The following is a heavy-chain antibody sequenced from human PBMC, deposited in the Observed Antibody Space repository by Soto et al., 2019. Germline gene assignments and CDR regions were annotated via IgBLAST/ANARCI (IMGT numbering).Heavy chain of an antibody. CDR3: AKGLGELSPESYDY. Sequence: QVQLVESGGGVVQPGRSLRLSSAASGFTFNFYAMHWVRQAPGKGLEWVAVISYDGSDKYYADSVKGRFTISRDNSKNTLNLQMNSLRADDTAVYYCAKGLGELSPESYDYWGQGTLITVSS. D-gene: IGHD3-16*02. V-gene: IGHV3-30*18. J-gene: IGHJ4*02. CDR2: ISYDGSDK. CDR1: GFTFNFYA.